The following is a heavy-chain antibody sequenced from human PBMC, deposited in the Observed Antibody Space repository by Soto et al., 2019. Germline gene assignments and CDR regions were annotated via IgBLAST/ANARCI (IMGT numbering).Heavy chain of an antibody. CDR1: GFTFSSYA. V-gene: IGHV3-23*01. J-gene: IGHJ3*02. CDR2: ISGSGGST. CDR3: AKVGINFFFFAFDI. Sequence: PGESLKISCAASGFTFSSYAMSWVRQAPGKGLEWVSAISGSGGSTYYADSVKGRFTISRDNSKNTLYLQMNSLRAEDTAVYYCAKVGINFFFFAFDIWAQVSMVSVS. D-gene: IGHD3-3*01.